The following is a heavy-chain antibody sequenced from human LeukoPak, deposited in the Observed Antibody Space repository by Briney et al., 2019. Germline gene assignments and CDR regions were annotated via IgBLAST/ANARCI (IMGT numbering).Heavy chain of an antibody. CDR2: ISGGTT. D-gene: IGHD3-10*01. V-gene: IGHV3-23*01. Sequence: GGSLRLSCAASGFTISTYGMSWVRQAPGKGLEWVSSISGGTTYYADSVKGRFTISRDNSKNTVSLQMNSLRAEDTAVYYCAKSVYHSGNYWGQGTLITVSS. J-gene: IGHJ4*02. CDR3: AKSVYHSGNY. CDR1: GFTISTYG.